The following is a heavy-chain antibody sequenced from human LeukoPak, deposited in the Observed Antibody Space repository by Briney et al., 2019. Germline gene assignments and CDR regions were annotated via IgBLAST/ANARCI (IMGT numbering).Heavy chain of an antibody. CDR2: IYYSGST. V-gene: IGHV4-59*01. CDR3: ARSSGWPSFDP. CDR1: GGSISSYY. Sequence: PSQTLSLTCTVSGGSISSYYWSWIRQPPGKGLEWIGYIYYSGSTNYNPSLKSRVTISVDTSKNQFSLKLSSVTAADTAVYYCARSSGWPSFDPWGQGTLVTVSS. D-gene: IGHD6-19*01. J-gene: IGHJ5*02.